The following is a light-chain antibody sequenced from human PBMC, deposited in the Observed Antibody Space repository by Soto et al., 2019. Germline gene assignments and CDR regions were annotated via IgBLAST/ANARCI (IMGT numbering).Light chain of an antibody. CDR1: SGDIGTYNF. CDR3: SPYAGSNSYV. Sequence: QSALTQPPSASGSPGQSVTISCTGTSGDIGTYNFVSWHQQHPGKAPRLIIYEVNKRHSGVPDRFSGSKSGNTASLTVSGLQAEDEADYYCSPYAGSNSYVFGTGTKLTVL. J-gene: IGLJ1*01. CDR2: EVN. V-gene: IGLV2-8*01.